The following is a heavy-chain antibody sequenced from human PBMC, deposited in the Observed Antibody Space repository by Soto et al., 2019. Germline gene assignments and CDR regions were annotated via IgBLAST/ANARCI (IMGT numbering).Heavy chain of an antibody. CDR1: GYTLTELS. Sequence: ASVKVSCKVSGYTLTELSMHWVRQAPGKGLEWMGGFDPEDGETIYAQKFQGRVTITADKSTSTAYMELSSLRSEDTAVYYCARGLTTVRLNVLENHWGQGTLVTVSS. J-gene: IGHJ5*02. CDR2: FDPEDGET. D-gene: IGHD4-4*01. V-gene: IGHV1-24*01. CDR3: ARGLTTVRLNVLENH.